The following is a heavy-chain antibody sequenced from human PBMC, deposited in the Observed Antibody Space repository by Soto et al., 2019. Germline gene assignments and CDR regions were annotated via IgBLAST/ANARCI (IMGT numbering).Heavy chain of an antibody. CDR1: GGSINSYY. J-gene: IGHJ4*02. CDR3: AASVLTGYYGGFDY. CDR2: IYYSGNT. Sequence: SETLSLTCTVSGGSINSYYWSWIRQPPGKGLEWIGYIYYSGNTNYNPSLKSRVTISVDTSKNQFSLKLSSVTAADTAVYYCAASVLTGYYGGFDYWGQGTLVTV. D-gene: IGHD3-9*01. V-gene: IGHV4-59*08.